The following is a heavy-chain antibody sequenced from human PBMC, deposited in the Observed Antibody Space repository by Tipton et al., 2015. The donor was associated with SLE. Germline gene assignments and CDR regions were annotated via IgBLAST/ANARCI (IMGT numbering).Heavy chain of an antibody. Sequence: TLSLTCNVSGVSISSSYWSWIRQPAGKGLEWIGRIFTNGSTKYNPSLNSRVTISIDTSKNNFSLKMTAVTAADTAVYYCARLSTDYADRSGYGYFDHWGQGTLVTVSS. CDR1: GVSISSSY. V-gene: IGHV4-4*07. D-gene: IGHD3-22*01. CDR3: ARLSTDYADRSGYGYFDH. J-gene: IGHJ4*02. CDR2: IFTNGST.